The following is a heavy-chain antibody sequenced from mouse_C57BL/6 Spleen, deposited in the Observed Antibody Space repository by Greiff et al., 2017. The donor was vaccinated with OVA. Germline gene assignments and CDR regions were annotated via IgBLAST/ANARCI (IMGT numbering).Heavy chain of an antibody. D-gene: IGHD2-10*02. V-gene: IGHV1-50*01. Sequence: VQLQQPGAELVKPGASVKLSCKASGYTFTSYWMQWVKQRPGQGLEWIGELDPSDSYTNYNQKFKGKATLTVDPSSSTASMQLSSLTSADSAVYNGARGEGYESPFAYWGQGTLVTVSA. CDR2: LDPSDSYT. CDR1: GYTFTSYW. CDR3: ARGEGYESPFAY. J-gene: IGHJ3*01.